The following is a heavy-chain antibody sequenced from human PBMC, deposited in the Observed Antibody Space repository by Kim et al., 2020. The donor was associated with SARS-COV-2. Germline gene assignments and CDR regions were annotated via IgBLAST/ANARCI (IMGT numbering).Heavy chain of an antibody. V-gene: IGHV5-51*01. J-gene: IGHJ4*02. D-gene: IGHD1-1*01. CDR2: IYPSDSNI. CDR3: ARLLGKELWNTFDN. Sequence: GESLKISCKGSGYSFTTYWIGWVRQMPGKGLEWMGIIYPSDSNIKYSLSFEGQVTISADRAISTAYLHWSSLKASDTAIYYCARLLGKELWNTFDNWGQGTLVTVSS. CDR1: GYSFTTYW.